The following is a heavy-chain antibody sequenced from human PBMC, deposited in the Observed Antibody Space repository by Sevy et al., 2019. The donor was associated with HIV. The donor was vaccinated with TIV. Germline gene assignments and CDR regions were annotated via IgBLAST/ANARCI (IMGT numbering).Heavy chain of an antibody. Sequence: GGSLRLSCAASGFAFSTYSMNWVRQVPGKGLEWVSSISTSSGYIYSADSVKGRFTISRDNAKNSLFLQMNSLRAEDTAVYYCARGIVGPTIGLYVMDVWGQGSTVTVSS. CDR1: GFAFSTYS. V-gene: IGHV3-21*01. J-gene: IGHJ6*02. CDR3: ARGIVGPTIGLYVMDV. CDR2: ISTSSGYI. D-gene: IGHD1-26*01.